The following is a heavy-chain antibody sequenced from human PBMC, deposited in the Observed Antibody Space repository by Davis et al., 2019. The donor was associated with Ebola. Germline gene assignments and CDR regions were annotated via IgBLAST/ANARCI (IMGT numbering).Heavy chain of an antibody. V-gene: IGHV1-69*13. D-gene: IGHD3-10*02. Sequence: SVKVSCKASGGTFSSYAISWVRQAPGQGLEWMGVIIPIFGTANYAQKFQGRVTITADESTSTAYMELSTLRSKDTAVYYCASSVQGVFITHPYYGMDVWGQGTTVTVSS. J-gene: IGHJ6*02. CDR1: GGTFSSYA. CDR2: IIPIFGTA. CDR3: ASSVQGVFITHPYYGMDV.